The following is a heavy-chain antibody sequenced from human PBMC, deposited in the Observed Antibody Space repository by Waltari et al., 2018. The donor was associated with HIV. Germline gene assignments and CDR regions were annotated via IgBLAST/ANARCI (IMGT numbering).Heavy chain of an antibody. CDR3: ASGIVVARGYFDL. Sequence: EVQLVESGGGLVQPGGSLRLSCAASGFTVSSNYMSWVRQAPGKGLGWVSVIYSGGSTYYADSVKGRFTISRDNSKNTLYLQMNSLRAEDTAVYYCASGIVVARGYFDLWGRGTLVTVSS. V-gene: IGHV3-66*01. D-gene: IGHD3-22*01. CDR2: IYSGGST. CDR1: GFTVSSNY. J-gene: IGHJ2*01.